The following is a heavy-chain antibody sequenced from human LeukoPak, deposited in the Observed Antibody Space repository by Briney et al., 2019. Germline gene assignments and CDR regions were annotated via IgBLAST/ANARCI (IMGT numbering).Heavy chain of an antibody. CDR2: IFISGST. CDR3: ARLGPGGHGEFDY. D-gene: IGHD3-10*01. CDR1: GDSINSGSYY. J-gene: IGHJ4*02. Sequence: SQTLSLTCTVSGDSINSGSYYWSWTRQPAGKGLEWIGRIFISGSTNYNPSLKSRVTISLDTSKNQFSLRLTSVTAADTAVYYCARLGPGGHGEFDYWGQGTLVTVSS. V-gene: IGHV4-61*02.